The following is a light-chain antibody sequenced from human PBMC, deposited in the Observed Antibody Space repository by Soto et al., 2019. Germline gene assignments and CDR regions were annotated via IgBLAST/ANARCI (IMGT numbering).Light chain of an antibody. V-gene: IGLV2-8*01. CDR3: LAGNNNRV. CDR2: EVT. Sequence: QSALTQPPSASGSPXXXVTVSCTXXXGDVRDSNYVSWYQQHPGKAPKLIIYEVTKRPSGVPDRFSGSKSGNTASLTVSGLQAEDEADYYCLAGNNNRVFGTGTKLTVL. CDR1: XGDVRDSNY. J-gene: IGLJ1*01.